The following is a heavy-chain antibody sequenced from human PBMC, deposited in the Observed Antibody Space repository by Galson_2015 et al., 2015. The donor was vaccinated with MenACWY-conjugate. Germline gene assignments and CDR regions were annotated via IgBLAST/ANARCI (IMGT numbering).Heavy chain of an antibody. D-gene: IGHD2/OR15-2a*01. V-gene: IGHV3-74*01. CDR3: ARDVNDAFDI. CDR1: GFTVSSNY. CDR2: INSDGSST. J-gene: IGHJ3*02. Sequence: SLRLSCAASGFTVSSNYMSWVRQAPGKGLVWVSRINSDGSSTSYADSVKGRFTISRDNAKNTLYLQMNSLRAEDTAVYYCARDVNDAFDIWGQGTMVTVSS.